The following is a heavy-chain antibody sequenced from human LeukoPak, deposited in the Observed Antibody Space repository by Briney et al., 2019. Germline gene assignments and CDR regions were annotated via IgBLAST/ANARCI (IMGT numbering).Heavy chain of an antibody. CDR2: INPNSGGT. D-gene: IGHD5-18*01. CDR3: ARVQREYNYGNPSPFDY. V-gene: IGHV1-2*02. CDR1: GYTFTAYY. Sequence: GASVKVSCKASGYTFTAYYMHWVQQAPGQGLEWMGWINPNSGGTNSAQKFQGRVTMTRDTSINTVYMEVRRLRSDDTAVYYCARVQREYNYGNPSPFDYWGQGTLVTVSS. J-gene: IGHJ4*02.